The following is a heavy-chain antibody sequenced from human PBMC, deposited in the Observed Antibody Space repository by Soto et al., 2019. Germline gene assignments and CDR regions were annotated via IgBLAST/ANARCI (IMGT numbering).Heavy chain of an antibody. V-gene: IGHV3-23*01. D-gene: IGHD6-13*01. CDR1: GFNFINYA. CDR2: IRGGGDGT. Sequence: GGSLRLSCAASGFNFINYAMTWVRQAPGKGLEWVSAIRGGGDGTFYPDSVKGRFTISRDNAKNTVYLQMNSLRAEDTAIYYCAKGDGSSSWSGNSWGQGILVTVSS. CDR3: AKGDGSSSWSGNS. J-gene: IGHJ4*02.